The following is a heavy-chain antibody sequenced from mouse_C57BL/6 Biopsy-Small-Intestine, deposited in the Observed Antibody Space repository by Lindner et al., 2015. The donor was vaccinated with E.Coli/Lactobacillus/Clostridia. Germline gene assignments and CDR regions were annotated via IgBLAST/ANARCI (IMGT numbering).Heavy chain of an antibody. CDR2: ILPGSGST. V-gene: IGHV1-9*01. D-gene: IGHD2-3*01. CDR1: GYTFTEYT. J-gene: IGHJ4*01. Sequence: VQLQESGAELVKPGASVKLSCKASGYTFTEYTIHWVKQRSGQGLEWIGEILPGSGSTNYNEKFKGKATFTADTSSNTAYMQLSSLTTEDSAIYYCARGFDGYYYAMDYWGQGTSVTVSS. CDR3: ARGFDGYYYAMDY.